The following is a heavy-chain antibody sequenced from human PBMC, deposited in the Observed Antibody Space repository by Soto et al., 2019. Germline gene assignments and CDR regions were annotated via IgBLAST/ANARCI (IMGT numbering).Heavy chain of an antibody. J-gene: IGHJ4*02. CDR3: AKDWYTYITLAYCGGDCYQAFDY. V-gene: IGHV3-30*18. CDR2: ISYDGSNK. CDR1: GFTFSSYG. D-gene: IGHD2-21*02. Sequence: GGSLRLSCAASGFTFSSYGMHWVRQAPGKGLEWVAVISYDGSNKYYADSVKGRFTISRDNSKNTLYLQMNSLRAEDTAVYYCAKDWYTYITLAYCGGDCYQAFDYWGQGTLVTVSS.